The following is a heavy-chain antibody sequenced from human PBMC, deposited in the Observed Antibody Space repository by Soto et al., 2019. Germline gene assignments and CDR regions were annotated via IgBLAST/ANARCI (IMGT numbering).Heavy chain of an antibody. D-gene: IGHD5-12*01. Sequence: SETLSLTCTVSGDSITSGCYYWSWIRLHRGKGLEWIAYIYHSVSTYYNQSLKGRLSVSVDTSKNQFSLKLSSVTAADKALYYCARELVPTRGPTGWFNPWGQGTLVTVSS. CDR1: GDSITSGCYY. CDR3: ARELVPTRGPTGWFNP. J-gene: IGHJ5*02. CDR2: IYHSVST. V-gene: IGHV4-31*03.